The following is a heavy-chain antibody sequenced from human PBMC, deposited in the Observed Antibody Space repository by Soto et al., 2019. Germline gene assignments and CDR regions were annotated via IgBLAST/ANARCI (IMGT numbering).Heavy chain of an antibody. J-gene: IGHJ4*02. V-gene: IGHV1-18*01. CDR1: GYTFTSYG. D-gene: IGHD3-10*01. CDR2: ISAYNGNT. CDR3: ARNPAVLGLWFGELLPPYYFDY. Sequence: AASVKVSCKASGYTFTSYGISWVRQAPGQGLEWVGWISAYNGNTNYAQKLQGRVTMTTDTSTSTAYMELRSLRSDDTAVYYCARNPAVLGLWFGELLPPYYFDYWGQGTLVTVSS.